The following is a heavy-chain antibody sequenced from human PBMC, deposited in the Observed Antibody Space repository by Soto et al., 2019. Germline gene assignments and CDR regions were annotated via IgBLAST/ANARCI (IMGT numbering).Heavy chain of an antibody. Sequence: PSLTCTVSGGSVSSGSYYWSWIRQHPGKGLEWIGYIYYSGSTYYNPSLKSRVTISVDTSKNQFSLKLSSVTAADTAVYYCAREYYDSSGFYEHAFDIWGQGTMVTVSS. CDR2: IYYSGST. CDR1: GGSVSSGSYY. CDR3: AREYYDSSGFYEHAFDI. D-gene: IGHD3-22*01. V-gene: IGHV4-31*03. J-gene: IGHJ3*02.